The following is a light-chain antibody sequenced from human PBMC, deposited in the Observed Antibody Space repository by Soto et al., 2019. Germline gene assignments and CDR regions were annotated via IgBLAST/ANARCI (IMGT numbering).Light chain of an antibody. CDR1: QSVLYSSNNKNY. J-gene: IGKJ3*01. CDR3: QQYYSTPPT. CDR2: WAA. Sequence: DIVMTQSPDSLAVSLGERATINCKSSQSVLYSSNNKNYLAWYQQKPGQPPQLLIYWAATRESGVPDRVSGSGYGTDFALTISSLQAEDVAVYYCQQYYSTPPTFGPGTKVDIK. V-gene: IGKV4-1*01.